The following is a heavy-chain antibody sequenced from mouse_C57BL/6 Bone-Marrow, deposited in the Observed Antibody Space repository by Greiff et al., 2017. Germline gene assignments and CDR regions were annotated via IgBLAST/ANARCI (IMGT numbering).Heavy chain of an antibody. V-gene: IGHV1-81*01. Sequence: QVQLQQSGAELARPGASVKLSCKASGYTFTSYGISWVKQRTGQGLEWIGEIYPRSGNTYYNEKFKGKATLTADKSSSTAYMKLRSLTSEDSAVYFCAKTSYCFDYWGQGTTLTVAA. CDR2: IYPRSGNT. CDR1: GYTFTSYG. CDR3: AKTSYCFDY. J-gene: IGHJ2*01.